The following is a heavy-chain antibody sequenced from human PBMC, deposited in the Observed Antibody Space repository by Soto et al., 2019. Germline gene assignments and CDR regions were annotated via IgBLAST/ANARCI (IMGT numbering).Heavy chain of an antibody. CDR2: IIPIIGII. V-gene: IGHV1-69*02. J-gene: IGHJ4*02. CDR3: ASTAPLPIIAAAGTYGY. Sequence: ASVKVSCKASGGTFSTYTITWVRQAPGQGLEWMGRIIPIIGIINYAQKFQGRVTISADKFTGTAYMELAGLRSDDTAVYYCASTAPLPIIAAAGTYGYWGQGTLVTVSS. CDR1: GGTFSTYT. D-gene: IGHD6-13*01.